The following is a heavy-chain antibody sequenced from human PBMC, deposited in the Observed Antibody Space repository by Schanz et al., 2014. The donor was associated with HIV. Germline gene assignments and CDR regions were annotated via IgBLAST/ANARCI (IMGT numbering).Heavy chain of an antibody. CDR3: VRETSSGVDYFDY. CDR2: ISGGSGDK. V-gene: IGHV3-21*01. CDR1: GFTFDSYT. J-gene: IGHJ4*02. Sequence: EVQVVDSGGGLVKPGGSLRLSCVVSGFTFDSYTMNWVRQAPGKGLEWVSSISGGSGDKLYADAIKGRFTISRDNANNSVYLQMNSLRGEDTAVYYCVRETSSGVDYFDYWVQGTLVTVS. D-gene: IGHD3-10*01.